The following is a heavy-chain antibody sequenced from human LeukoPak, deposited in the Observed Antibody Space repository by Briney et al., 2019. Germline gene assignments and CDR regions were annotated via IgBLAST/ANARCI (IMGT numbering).Heavy chain of an antibody. D-gene: IGHD4-11*01. CDR3: ARDIGPIEVPGRSKDY. Sequence: TGGSLRLSCAASGFTFSTYTMHWVRQAPGKGLEWVALTSFDGSDTYSADSVKSRFTISRDNSKNTMYLQMNRLRPEDTAVYYCARDIGPIEVPGRSKDYWGQGTLVTVSS. J-gene: IGHJ4*02. V-gene: IGHV3-30*04. CDR1: GFTFSTYT. CDR2: TSFDGSDT.